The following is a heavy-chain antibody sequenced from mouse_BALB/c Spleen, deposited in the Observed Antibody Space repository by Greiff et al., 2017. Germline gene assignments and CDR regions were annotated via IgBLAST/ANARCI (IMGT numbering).Heavy chain of an antibody. CDR3: ARRGNYVGAMDY. CDR1: GYSFTSYW. V-gene: IGHV1S127*01. D-gene: IGHD2-1*01. CDR2: IDPSDSET. Sequence: VQLQQSGPQLVRPGASVKISCKASGYSFTSYWMHWVKQRPGQGLEWIGMIDPSDSETRLNQKFKDKATLTVDKSSSTAYMQLSSPTSEDSAVYYCARRGNYVGAMDYWGQGTSVTVSS. J-gene: IGHJ4*01.